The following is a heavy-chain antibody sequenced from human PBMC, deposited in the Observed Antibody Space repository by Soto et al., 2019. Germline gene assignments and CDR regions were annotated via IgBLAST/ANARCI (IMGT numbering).Heavy chain of an antibody. CDR3: TTPSPGYCSGGSCNYYYYYGMDV. J-gene: IGHJ6*02. CDR1: GFTFSNAW. V-gene: IGHV3-15*07. D-gene: IGHD2-15*01. CDR2: IKSKTDGGTT. Sequence: PGGSLRLSCAASGFTFSNAWMNWVRQAPGKGLEWVGRIKSKTDGGTTDYAAPVKGRFTISRDDSKNTLYLQMNSLKTEDTAVYYCTTPSPGYCSGGSCNYYYYYGMDVWGQGTTVTVSS.